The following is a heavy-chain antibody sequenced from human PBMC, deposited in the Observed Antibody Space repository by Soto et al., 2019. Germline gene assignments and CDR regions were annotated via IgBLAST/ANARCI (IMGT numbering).Heavy chain of an antibody. CDR3: ARGTV. CDR2: IISSSSYT. Sequence: XGSRRLSCAAAGVTLSDYYISWIRQAPGKGLEWVSYIISSSSYTNYADSVKGRFTISRDNAKNSLYLQMNSLRAEDTAVYYCARGTVWGQGPLVTVSS. D-gene: IGHD3-10*01. J-gene: IGHJ1*01. V-gene: IGHV3-11*06. CDR1: GVTLSDYY.